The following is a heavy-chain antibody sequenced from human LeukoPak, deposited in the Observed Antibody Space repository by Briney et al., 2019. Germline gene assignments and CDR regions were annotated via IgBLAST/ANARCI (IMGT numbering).Heavy chain of an antibody. CDR3: ARVMVDTAMVTSSFDY. V-gene: IGHV4-39*07. D-gene: IGHD5-18*01. Sequence: SETLSLTCTVSGGSISSSSYYWGWIRQPPGKGLGWIGSIYYSGSTYYNPSLKSRVTISVDTSKNQFSLKLSSVTAADTAVYYCARVMVDTAMVTSSFDYWGQGTLVTVSS. CDR2: IYYSGST. CDR1: GGSISSSSYY. J-gene: IGHJ4*02.